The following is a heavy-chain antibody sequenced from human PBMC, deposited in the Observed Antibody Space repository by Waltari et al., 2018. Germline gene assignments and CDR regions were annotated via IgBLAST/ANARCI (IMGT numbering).Heavy chain of an antibody. CDR1: GFTFSSYV. J-gene: IGHJ4*02. CDR2: ILHDGSNK. Sequence: QVQLVESGGGVVQPGRSLTLSCAASGFTFSSYVMHWVRQAPGKGLEWVAVILHDGSNKYHADSVKGRFTISRDTSKNTLYLQMSSLRSEDTAAYYCAREGCSGRSCAKDYWGQGTLVTVSS. D-gene: IGHD2-15*01. V-gene: IGHV3-30*15. CDR3: AREGCSGRSCAKDY.